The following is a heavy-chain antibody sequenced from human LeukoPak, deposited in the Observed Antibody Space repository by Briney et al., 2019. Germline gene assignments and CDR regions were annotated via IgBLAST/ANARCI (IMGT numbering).Heavy chain of an antibody. V-gene: IGHV1-3*01. D-gene: IGHD3-22*01. CDR2: INAGNGNT. CDR1: GFTFTSYA. Sequence: GGSLRLSCAAPGFTFTSYAMHWVRQAPGQRLEWMGWINAGNGNTKYSQRFQGRVTITRDTSASTAYMELSSLRSEDTAVYYCARGRRDSSGYRMDVWGQGTTVTVSS. CDR3: ARGRRDSSGYRMDV. J-gene: IGHJ6*02.